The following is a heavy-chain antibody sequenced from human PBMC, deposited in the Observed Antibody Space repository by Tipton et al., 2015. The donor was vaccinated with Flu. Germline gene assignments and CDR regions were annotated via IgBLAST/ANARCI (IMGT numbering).Heavy chain of an antibody. V-gene: IGHV4-38-2*02. D-gene: IGHD2-2*01. CDR1: GFFISSGYY. J-gene: IGHJ4*02. Sequence: TLSLTCTVSGFFISSGYYWAWIRQPPGKGLEWIATVYHRGSTYYNPSLQSRVTISADTSKNQFSLTLTSVTAADTAFYYCARGEPAAIGEALFDFWGRGTLVTVSS. CDR3: ARGEPAAIGEALFDF. CDR2: VYHRGST.